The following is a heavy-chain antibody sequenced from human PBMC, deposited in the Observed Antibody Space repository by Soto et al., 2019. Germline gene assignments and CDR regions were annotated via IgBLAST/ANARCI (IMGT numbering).Heavy chain of an antibody. V-gene: IGHV3-33*01. CDR2: IWYDGSNK. J-gene: IGHJ5*02. Sequence: VAVIWYDGSNKYYADSVKGRFTISRDNSKNTLYLQMNSLRAEDTAVYYCARDVRSWAMIVGNWFDPWGQGTLVTVSS. CDR3: ARDVRSWAMIVGNWFDP. D-gene: IGHD3-22*01.